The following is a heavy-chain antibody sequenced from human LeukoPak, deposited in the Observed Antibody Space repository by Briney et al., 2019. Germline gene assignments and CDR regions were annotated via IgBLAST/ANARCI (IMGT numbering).Heavy chain of an antibody. D-gene: IGHD5-18*01. Sequence: GESLKISCQASGYSFPASWIGWVRQVPGEGLEWMGIINPHDFDTRYSPSFRGQVPISADKSITTAYLQWTSLTASDTAVYYCVRSRQYGYSYDWGQGTRVTVSS. CDR3: VRSRQYGYSYD. CDR1: GYSFPASW. V-gene: IGHV5-51*01. CDR2: INPHDFDT. J-gene: IGHJ4*02.